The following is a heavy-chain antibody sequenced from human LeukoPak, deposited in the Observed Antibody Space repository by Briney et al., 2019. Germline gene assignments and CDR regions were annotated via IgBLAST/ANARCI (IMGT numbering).Heavy chain of an antibody. CDR1: GFTFNSYG. CDR3: AKGDRSGYDYFDY. CDR2: ISGSGGST. J-gene: IGHJ4*02. D-gene: IGHD3-22*01. V-gene: IGHV3-23*01. Sequence: GGSLRLSCAASGFTFNSYGMNWVRQAPGKGLEWVSLISGSGGSTYYTDSVKGRFTISRDNSKNTVYLRMNSLRAEDTAVHYCAKGDRSGYDYFDYWGQGTLVTVSS.